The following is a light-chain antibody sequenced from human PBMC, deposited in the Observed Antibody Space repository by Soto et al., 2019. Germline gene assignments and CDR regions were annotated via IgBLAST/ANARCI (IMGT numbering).Light chain of an antibody. CDR3: SSYTSSSTLDYV. V-gene: IGLV2-14*01. J-gene: IGLJ1*01. Sequence: QSVLAQPASVSGSPGQSITISCTGKSSDVGGYNYVSWYQQHPGKAPKLMIYDVSNRPSGVSNRFSGSKSGNTASLTISGLQAEDEADYYCSSYTSSSTLDYVFGTGTKVTVL. CDR1: SSDVGGYNY. CDR2: DVS.